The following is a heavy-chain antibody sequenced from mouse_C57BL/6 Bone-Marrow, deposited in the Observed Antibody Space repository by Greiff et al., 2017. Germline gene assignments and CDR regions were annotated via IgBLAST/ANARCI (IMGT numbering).Heavy chain of an antibody. V-gene: IGHV1-22*01. CDR2: INPNNGGT. CDR1: GYTFTDYN. D-gene: IGHD1-1*01. J-gene: IGHJ1*03. Sequence: EVKLVESGPELVKPGASVKMSCKASGYTFTDYNMPWVKQSPGKSLEWLGYINPNNGGTSYNQKFKGKATLTENKSSSTAYMEFSSLRSGKSAVYYGARGTTLVANYCYIDVWGTGTTVTVSS. CDR3: ARGTTLVANYCYIDV.